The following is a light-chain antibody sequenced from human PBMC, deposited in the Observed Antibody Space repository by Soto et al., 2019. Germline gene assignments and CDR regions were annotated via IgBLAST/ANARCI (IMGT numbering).Light chain of an antibody. CDR3: QQYGSSPTWT. CDR1: QSVSSNY. CDR2: GAS. Sequence: ESVLTQSPGTLSLSPGERATLSCRASQSVSSNYLAWYQQKPGQAPRLLIYGASTRATGIPDRFSGSGSGTDFTLTISRLESEDSAVYYRQQYGSSPTWTFGQGTKVDIK. V-gene: IGKV3-20*01. J-gene: IGKJ1*01.